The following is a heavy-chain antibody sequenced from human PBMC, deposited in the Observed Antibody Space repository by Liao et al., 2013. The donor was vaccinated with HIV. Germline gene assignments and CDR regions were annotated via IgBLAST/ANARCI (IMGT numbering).Heavy chain of an antibody. V-gene: IGHV4-34*01. Sequence: QVQLQQWGAGLLKPSETLSLTCAVYGGSFSGYYWSWIRQPPGKGLEWIGEINHSGSTNYNPSLKSRVTISVDTSKNQFSLKLSSVTAADTAVYYCARGVGPFPERGGKLVPTFDYWGQGTPGHRLL. J-gene: IGHJ4*02. CDR2: INHSGST. CDR1: GGSFSGYY. CDR3: ARGVGPFPERGGKLVPTFDY. D-gene: IGHD6-6*01.